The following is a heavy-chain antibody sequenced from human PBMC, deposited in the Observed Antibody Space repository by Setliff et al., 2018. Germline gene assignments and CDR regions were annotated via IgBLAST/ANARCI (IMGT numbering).Heavy chain of an antibody. Sequence: ASVKVSCKASGYTFTSYGISWVRQAPGQGLEWMGWISAYNGNTNYAQKLQDRVTMTTDTSTNTAYLDLRNLRSDDTAVYYCARLTSNLYYYYLDVWGKGTPVTVSS. D-gene: IGHD3-16*01. CDR1: GYTFTSYG. J-gene: IGHJ6*03. CDR3: ARLTSNLYYYYLDV. V-gene: IGHV1-18*01. CDR2: ISAYNGNT.